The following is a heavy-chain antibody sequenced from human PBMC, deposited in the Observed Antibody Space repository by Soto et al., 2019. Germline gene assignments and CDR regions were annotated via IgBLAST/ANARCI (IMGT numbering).Heavy chain of an antibody. V-gene: IGHV1-18*01. D-gene: IGHD5-18*01. CDR3: SRDFSSIQLWDTPYYYYGMDV. CDR2: ISAYNGNT. J-gene: IGHJ6*02. CDR1: GYTFTSYG. Sequence: ASVKVSCKASGYTFTSYGISWVRQAPGQGLEWMGWISAYNGNTNYAQKHQGRVTMTTDTSTSTAFMELRSLRSDDTAVYYCSRDFSSIQLWDTPYYYYGMDVWGQGTTVTVS.